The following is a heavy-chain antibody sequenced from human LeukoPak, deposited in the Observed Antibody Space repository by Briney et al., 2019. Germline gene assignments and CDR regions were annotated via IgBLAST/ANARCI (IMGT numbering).Heavy chain of an antibody. V-gene: IGHV4-39*01. CDR2: IYYIGSP. CDR3: ARHGPIAVADTNWFAG. CDR1: GGSLSSSSYY. J-gene: IGHJ5*02. Sequence: SETLSLTCTVSGGSLSSSSYYWGWIRQPPGKGLEWMGRIYYIGSPYYNPSLKSRVTISVDTSKNQFSLTLSSVTAGDTAVYYCARHGPIAVADTNWFAGWRQRTLASVS. D-gene: IGHD6-19*01.